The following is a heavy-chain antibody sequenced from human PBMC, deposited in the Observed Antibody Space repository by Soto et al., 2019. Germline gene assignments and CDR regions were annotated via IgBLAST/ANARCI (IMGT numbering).Heavy chain of an antibody. CDR1: GGTCSSYA. J-gene: IGHJ4*02. Sequence: QVQLVQSGAEVKKPGSSVKVSCKASGGTCSSYAISWVRQAPGQGLEWMGGIIPIFRTTKYAPKFQGRVTITADESTSTAFMELSSLRSEDTAVYYCASEVPGDYWGQGTLVTVSS. V-gene: IGHV1-69*01. CDR2: IIPIFRTT. CDR3: ASEVPGDY.